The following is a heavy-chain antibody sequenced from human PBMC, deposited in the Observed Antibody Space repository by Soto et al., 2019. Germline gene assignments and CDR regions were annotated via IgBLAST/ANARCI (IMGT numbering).Heavy chain of an antibody. V-gene: IGHV4-39*01. CDR1: GGSISSSTYY. CDR3: ERRDSGRPLDV. Sequence: SETLSLTCTVSGGSISSSTYYWGWVRQPPGKGLEWIGNIYYSGSTYYNPSLKSRVTISVDTSKSQFSLNLSSVTAADTAVYYCERRDSGRPLDVWGQGTMVTVSS. J-gene: IGHJ3*01. CDR2: IYYSGST. D-gene: IGHD1-26*01.